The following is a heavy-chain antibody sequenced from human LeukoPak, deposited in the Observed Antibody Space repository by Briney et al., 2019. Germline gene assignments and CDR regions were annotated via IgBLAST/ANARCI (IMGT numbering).Heavy chain of an antibody. J-gene: IGHJ4*02. CDR2: ISSSSSYI. CDR3: TRLAGYFDY. V-gene: IGHV3-21*04. D-gene: IGHD6-19*01. CDR1: GFTFSSHS. Sequence: GGSLRLSCAASGFTFSSHSMNWVRQAPGKGLEWVSSISSSSSYIYYADSVKGRFTISRDNPKNTLYLQMNSLRAEDTAVYYCTRLAGYFDYWGQGTLVTVSS.